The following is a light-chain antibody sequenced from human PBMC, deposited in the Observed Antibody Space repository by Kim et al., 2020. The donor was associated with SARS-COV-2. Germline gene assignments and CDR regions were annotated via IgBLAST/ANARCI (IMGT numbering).Light chain of an antibody. V-gene: IGLV2-14*04. CDR3: SSYTSSSTYV. Sequence: GQSITFSCTGTSSDVGGYNYVPWYQQHPGKAPKLMIYDVSKRPSGVSNRFSGSKSGNTASLTISGLQAEDEADYYCSSYTSSSTYVFGTGTKVTVL. J-gene: IGLJ1*01. CDR2: DVS. CDR1: SSDVGGYNY.